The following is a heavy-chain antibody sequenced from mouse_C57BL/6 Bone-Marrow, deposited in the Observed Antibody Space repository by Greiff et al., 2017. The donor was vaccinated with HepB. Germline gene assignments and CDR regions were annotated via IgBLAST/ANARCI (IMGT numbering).Heavy chain of an antibody. V-gene: IGHV1-50*01. D-gene: IGHD3-2*01. Sequence: VQLQQPGAELVKPGASVKLSCKASGYTFTSYWMQWVNQRPGQGLEWIGEIDPSDSYTNYNQKFKGKATLTVDTSSSTAYMQLSSLTSEDSAVYYCARDSLYWGQGTLVTVSA. CDR3: ARDSLY. CDR2: IDPSDSYT. CDR1: GYTFTSYW. J-gene: IGHJ3*01.